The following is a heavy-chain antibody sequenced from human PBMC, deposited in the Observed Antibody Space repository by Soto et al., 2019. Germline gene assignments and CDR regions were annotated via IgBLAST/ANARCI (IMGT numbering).Heavy chain of an antibody. D-gene: IGHD3-22*01. Sequence: GGSLRLSCAASGFTFSDYYMSWIRQAPGKGLEWVSYISSSSSYTNYADSVKGRFTISRDNAKNSLYLQMNSLRAEDTAVYYCARDLYDSSGYYYQTVYYYGMDVRGQGTTVTVSS. V-gene: IGHV3-11*05. J-gene: IGHJ6*02. CDR3: ARDLYDSSGYYYQTVYYYGMDV. CDR2: ISSSSSYT. CDR1: GFTFSDYY.